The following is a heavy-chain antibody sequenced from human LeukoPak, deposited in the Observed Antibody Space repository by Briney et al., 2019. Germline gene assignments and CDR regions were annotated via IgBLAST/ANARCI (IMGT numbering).Heavy chain of an antibody. Sequence: PGGSLRLSCVASGFSSTYMSWVRQAPGKGLEWVSVIYSGDSTYYADSVKGGFTISRDISKNTVYLQMNSLRPEDTAVYHCARDLWDATGYWGQGTLVTVAS. V-gene: IGHV3-66*01. CDR2: IYSGDST. CDR3: ARDLWDATGY. D-gene: IGHD1-14*01. CDR1: GFSSTY. J-gene: IGHJ4*02.